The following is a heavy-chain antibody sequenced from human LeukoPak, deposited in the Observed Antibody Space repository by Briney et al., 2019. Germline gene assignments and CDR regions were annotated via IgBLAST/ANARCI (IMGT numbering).Heavy chain of an antibody. J-gene: IGHJ4*02. D-gene: IGHD2-15*01. CDR3: AKDSSANY. V-gene: IGHV3-11*06. CDR2: ISSSYT. Sequence: KAGGSLRLSCAASGFAFSDYYMSWIRQAPGKGLEWVSCISSSYTNYADSVKGRFTISRDNAKNSLYLQMNSLRAEDTAVYYCAKDSSANYWGQGTLVTVSS. CDR1: GFAFSDYY.